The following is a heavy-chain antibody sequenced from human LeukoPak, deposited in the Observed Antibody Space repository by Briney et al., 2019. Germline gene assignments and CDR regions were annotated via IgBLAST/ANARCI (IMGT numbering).Heavy chain of an antibody. CDR3: AGDAPIDY. J-gene: IGHJ4*02. CDR2: IKQDGSER. Sequence: GGSLRLSCAASGFTFSSYAMSWVRQAPGKGLEWVAIIKQDGSERYYVDSVKGRFTISRDNTKNSLYLQMNGLRAEDTAVYYCAGDAPIDYWGQGTLVTVSS. CDR1: GFTFSSYA. V-gene: IGHV3-7*01.